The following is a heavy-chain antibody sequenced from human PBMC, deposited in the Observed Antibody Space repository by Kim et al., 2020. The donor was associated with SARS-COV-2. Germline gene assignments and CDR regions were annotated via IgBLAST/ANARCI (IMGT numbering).Heavy chain of an antibody. CDR2: INHSGST. CDR1: GGSFSGYY. CDR3: ASSRISPSTMVRGAGQRNYYGMDV. J-gene: IGHJ6*02. Sequence: SETLSLTCAVYGGSFSGYYWSWIRQPPGKGLEWIGEINHSGSTNYNPSLKSRVTISVDTSKNQFSLKLSSVTAADTAVYYCASSRISPSTMVRGAGQRNYYGMDVWGQGTTVTVSS. D-gene: IGHD3-10*01. V-gene: IGHV4-34*01.